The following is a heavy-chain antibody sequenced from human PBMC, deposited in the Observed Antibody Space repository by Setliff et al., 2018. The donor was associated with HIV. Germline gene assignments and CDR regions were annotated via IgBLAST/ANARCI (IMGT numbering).Heavy chain of an antibody. CDR1: GGTFSSYG. CDR3: ARVAHSSSYHYYGMDV. J-gene: IGHJ6*02. Sequence: ASVKVSCKASGGTFSSYGIGWVRQAPGQGLEWMGAIIPMFGTGFYAQKFRGRVTITTDESRTTSYMELSSLRFEDTAVYFCARVAHSSSYHYYGMDVWGQGTTVTVSS. CDR2: IIPMFGTG. V-gene: IGHV1-69*05. D-gene: IGHD6-19*01.